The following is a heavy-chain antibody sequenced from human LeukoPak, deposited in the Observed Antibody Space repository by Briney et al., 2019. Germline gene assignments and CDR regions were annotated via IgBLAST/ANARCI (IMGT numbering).Heavy chain of an antibody. V-gene: IGHV4-59*12. J-gene: IGHJ3*02. CDR2: ISDIGSI. CDR3: ARLGYCSGGSCYKDDAFDI. CDR1: GGSISSYY. D-gene: IGHD2-15*01. Sequence: PSETLSLTCTVSGGSISSYYWSWIRQPPGKGLEWIAYISDIGSINYNPSLKSRVTISVDRSKNQFSLKLSSVTAADTAVYYCARLGYCSGGSCYKDDAFDIWGQGTMVTVSS.